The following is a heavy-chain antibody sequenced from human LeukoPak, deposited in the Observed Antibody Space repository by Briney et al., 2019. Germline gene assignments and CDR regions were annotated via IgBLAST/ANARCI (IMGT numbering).Heavy chain of an antibody. CDR3: ASDGYQLLLDAFDI. CDR2: ISAYNGNT. V-gene: IGHV1-18*04. CDR1: GYTFTSYG. Sequence: ASVKVSCKASGYTFTSYGISWVRQAPGQGLEWMGWISAYNGNTNYAQKLQGRVTMTTDTSTSTAYMELRSLRSDDTAVYYCASDGYQLLLDAFDIWGQGTMVTVSS. D-gene: IGHD2-2*01. J-gene: IGHJ3*02.